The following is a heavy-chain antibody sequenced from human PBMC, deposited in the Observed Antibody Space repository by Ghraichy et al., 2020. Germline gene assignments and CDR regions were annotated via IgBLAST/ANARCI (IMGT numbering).Heavy chain of an antibody. CDR2: IKEDGSEK. J-gene: IGHJ3*02. CDR1: GFTFSNYW. D-gene: IGHD1-1*01. Sequence: GGSLRLSCTASGFTFSNYWMTWVRQAAGQGLEWVANIKEDGSEKYYMDSLKGRFTISRDNAKNSLYLQMNSLRPEDTAVYYCASSLSPGAYDIWGQGTLVTVSS. V-gene: IGHV3-7*01. CDR3: ASSLSPGAYDI.